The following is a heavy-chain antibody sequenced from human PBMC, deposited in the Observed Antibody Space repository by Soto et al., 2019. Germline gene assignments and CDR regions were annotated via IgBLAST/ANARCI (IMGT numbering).Heavy chain of an antibody. D-gene: IGHD1-1*01. Sequence: GESLKISCKGSGYSFSRYWIGWVRQIPGKGLEWMGIIYPGDTDTRYRPSLQGQVTISADKSLSTAYLQWGSLKASDTAMYYCARGVHPSWMYLVFRGPAPLVTGSS. CDR3: ARGVHPSWMYLVF. CDR2: IYPGDTDT. CDR1: GYSFSRYW. V-gene: IGHV5-51*01. J-gene: IGHJ4*02.